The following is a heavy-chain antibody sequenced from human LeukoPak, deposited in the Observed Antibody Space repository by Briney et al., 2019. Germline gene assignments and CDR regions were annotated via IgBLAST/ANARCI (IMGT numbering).Heavy chain of an antibody. V-gene: IGHV3-9*01. D-gene: IGHD1-7*01. CDR1: GFALDDYA. J-gene: IGHJ3*02. CDR3: IKDLRLDLHLDTFEI. Sequence: GKSLRLSCAASGFALDDYAMHWVRQAPGQGLEWGSSISWDSGNSVYADSVKGRFTISRDNPKNSLYLQMNSLTPEDRALYYCIKDLRLDLHLDTFEIWGQGTMVTVSS. CDR2: ISWDSGNS.